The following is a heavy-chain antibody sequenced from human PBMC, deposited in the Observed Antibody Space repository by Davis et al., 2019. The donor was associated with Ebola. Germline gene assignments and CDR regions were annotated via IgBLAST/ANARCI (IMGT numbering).Heavy chain of an antibody. J-gene: IGHJ4*02. CDR3: AKMYYYGSGSYYSFDY. D-gene: IGHD3-10*01. CDR2: ISGSGGST. Sequence: PGGSLRLSCAASGFTFSSYAMSWVRQAPGKGLEWVSAISGSGGSTYYADSVKGRFTISRDNSKNTLYLQMNSLRAEDTAVYYCAKMYYYGSGSYYSFDYWGQGTLVTVSS. CDR1: GFTFSSYA. V-gene: IGHV3-23*01.